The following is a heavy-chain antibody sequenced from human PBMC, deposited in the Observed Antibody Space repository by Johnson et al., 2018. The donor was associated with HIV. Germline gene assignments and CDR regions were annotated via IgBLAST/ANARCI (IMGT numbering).Heavy chain of an antibody. Sequence: EQLVESGGGLIQPGGSLRLSCAASGFTFSSYWMSWVRQAPGKGLEWVANIKQDGSEKYYVDSVKGRFTISRDNAKNSVYLQMNSLRVADTAIYYCARGGSTAGFDIWGQGTMVTVSS. CDR2: IKQDGSEK. D-gene: IGHD6-19*01. CDR1: GFTFSSYW. V-gene: IGHV3-7*01. J-gene: IGHJ3*02. CDR3: ARGGSTAGFDI.